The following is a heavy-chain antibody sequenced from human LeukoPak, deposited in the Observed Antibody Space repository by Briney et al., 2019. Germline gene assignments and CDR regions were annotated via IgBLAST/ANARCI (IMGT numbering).Heavy chain of an antibody. J-gene: IGHJ4*02. CDR1: GYTFTGYY. Sequence: ASVKVSCKASGYTFTGYYMHWVRQAPGQGLEWMGWINPNSGGTNYAQKFQGRVTMTRDTSISTAYMELSRLRSDDTAVYYCARVDLFHYYDSSSSFDYWGQGTLVTVSS. D-gene: IGHD3-22*01. V-gene: IGHV1-2*02. CDR2: INPNSGGT. CDR3: ARVDLFHYYDSSSSFDY.